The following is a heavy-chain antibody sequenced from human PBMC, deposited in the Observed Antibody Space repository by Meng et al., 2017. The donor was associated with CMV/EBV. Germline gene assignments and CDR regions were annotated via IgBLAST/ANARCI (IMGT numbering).Heavy chain of an antibody. CDR3: ARTRITIFGVVIIARYGMDV. J-gene: IGHJ6*02. CDR1: GFTFSSYE. CDR2: ISSSGSTI. D-gene: IGHD3-3*01. V-gene: IGHV3-48*03. Sequence: GGSLRLSCAASGFTFSSYEMNWVRQAPGKGLEWVSYISSSGSTIYYADSVKGRFTISRDNAKNSLYLQMNSLRAEDTAVHYCARTRITIFGVVIIARYGMDVWGQGTTVTVSS.